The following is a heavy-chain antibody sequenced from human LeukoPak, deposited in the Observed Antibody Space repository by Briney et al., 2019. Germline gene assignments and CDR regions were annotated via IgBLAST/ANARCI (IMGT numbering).Heavy chain of an antibody. CDR3: SPIFYAPDY. CDR1: GFAFSSSW. CDR2: INEDGTGT. Sequence: GGSLRLSCAASGFAFSSSWMHWVRQAPGRGLVWVSRINEDGTGTSYADSVKGRFTISRDNAKNTLYLQMNSLGVEDTAVYYCSPIFYAPDYWGQGTQVTVSS. J-gene: IGHJ4*02. D-gene: IGHD5/OR15-5a*01. V-gene: IGHV3-74*01.